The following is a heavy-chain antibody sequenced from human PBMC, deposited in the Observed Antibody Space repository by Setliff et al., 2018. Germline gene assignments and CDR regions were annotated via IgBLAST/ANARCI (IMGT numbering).Heavy chain of an antibody. J-gene: IGHJ4*02. D-gene: IGHD1-26*01. CDR2: IKQDGSEK. V-gene: IGHV3-7*01. Sequence: GGSLRLSCAASGFTFSSYWMSWVRQAPGKGLEWVANIKQDGSEKYYADSVKGRFTISRDNSKNTLYLQMNSLRAEDTAVYYCARSLVGATTGIDYWGQGTLVTVSS. CDR3: ARSLVGATTGIDY. CDR1: GFTFSSYW.